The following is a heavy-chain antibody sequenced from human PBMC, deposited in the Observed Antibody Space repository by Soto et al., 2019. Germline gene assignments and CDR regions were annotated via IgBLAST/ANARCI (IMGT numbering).Heavy chain of an antibody. CDR2: ISHDGSNK. D-gene: IGHD2-2*01. CDR3: GKCRSTSCHLGADY. Sequence: QVQLVESGGGVVQPGRSLRLSCAASGFTFSSYAMHWVHQAPGKGLEWVALISHDGSNKYYADSVKGRFTISRDNSKNTLYLQKNRLRTEDTSVYYWGKCRSTSCHLGADYWGQGTLVTVSS. V-gene: IGHV3-30-3*01. J-gene: IGHJ4*02. CDR1: GFTFSSYA.